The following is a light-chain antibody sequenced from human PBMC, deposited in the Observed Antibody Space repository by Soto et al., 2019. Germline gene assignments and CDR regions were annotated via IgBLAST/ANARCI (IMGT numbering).Light chain of an antibody. CDR2: GAS. CDR3: QQYGSSPTT. Sequence: EFVLTQAPGTLSLSPGERATLSCRASQSVTINYLAWYQQKPGQAPRLLLFGASIRDTGIPDRFSGSGSGTDFTLTISRLEPEDFAVYHCQQYGSSPTTFGQGTKVDI. J-gene: IGKJ1*01. V-gene: IGKV3-20*01. CDR1: QSVTINY.